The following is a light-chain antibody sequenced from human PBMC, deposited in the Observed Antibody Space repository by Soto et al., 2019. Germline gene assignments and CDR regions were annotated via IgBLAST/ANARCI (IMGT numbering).Light chain of an antibody. CDR2: DAS. CDR3: QQYESFSAT. CDR1: QSVSGW. J-gene: IGKJ1*01. V-gene: IGKV1-5*01. Sequence: DIQMTQSPSTLSASVGDTVTVTCRASQSVSGWLAWYQQKPGEAPKLLIYDASALPRGVPSKFSGSGSGTKFTLTIACLQTDDFGSYYSQQYESFSATSGPGTNVDI.